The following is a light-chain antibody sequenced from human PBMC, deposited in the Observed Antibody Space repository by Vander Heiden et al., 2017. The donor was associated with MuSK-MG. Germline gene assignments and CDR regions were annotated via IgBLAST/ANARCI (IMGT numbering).Light chain of an antibody. J-gene: IGKJ4*01. CDR3: QKYVREPLT. CDR2: KAS. Sequence: QIRKSPSTLSAYVADGVTITCRASQSISSWLAWYQLKPGKAPKLLIYKASSLERGVQARCRGSGSRTVFTRSYRSLQPDGFSNYNCQKYVREPLTFGGGTKVEIK. CDR1: QSISSW. V-gene: IGKV1-5*03.